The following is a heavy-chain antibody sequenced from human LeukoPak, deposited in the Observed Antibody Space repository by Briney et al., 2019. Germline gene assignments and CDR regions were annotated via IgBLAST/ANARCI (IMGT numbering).Heavy chain of an antibody. V-gene: IGHV1-18*01. CDR2: ISAHHGNT. J-gene: IGHJ6*02. Sequence: ASVKVSCKASGYTFISYGISWLRQAPGQGLEWMGWISAHHGNTNYAQKFQGRVTMTEDTSTDTAYMELSSLRSEDTAVYYCATDYLSPGDYYNYYYGMDVWGQGTTVTVSS. D-gene: IGHD3-16*01. CDR3: ATDYLSPGDYYNYYYGMDV. CDR1: GYTFISYG.